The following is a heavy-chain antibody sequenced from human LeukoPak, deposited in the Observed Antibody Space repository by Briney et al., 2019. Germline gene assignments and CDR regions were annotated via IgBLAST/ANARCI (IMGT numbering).Heavy chain of an antibody. CDR3: ARDYCSSTSCYNWFDT. Sequence: SETLSLTCTVSGGSISSYYWSWIRQPPGKGLEWIGYIYYSGSTNYNPSLKSRVTISVDTSKNQFSLKLSSVTAADTAAYYCARDYCSSTSCYNWFDTWGQGTLVTVSS. V-gene: IGHV4-59*01. J-gene: IGHJ5*02. CDR2: IYYSGST. D-gene: IGHD2-2*01. CDR1: GGSISSYY.